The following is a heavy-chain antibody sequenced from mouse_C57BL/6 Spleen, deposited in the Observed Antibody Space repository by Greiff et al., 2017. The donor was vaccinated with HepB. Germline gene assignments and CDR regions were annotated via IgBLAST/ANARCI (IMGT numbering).Heavy chain of an antibody. V-gene: IGHV1-64*01. CDR1: GYTFTSYW. CDR2: IHPNSGST. CDR3: ARRGRYAMDY. J-gene: IGHJ4*01. Sequence: QVQLQQSGAELVKPGASVKLSCKASGYTFTSYWMHWVKQRPGQGLEWIGMIHPNSGSTNYNEKFKSKATLTVDKSSSTAYMQLSSLTSEDSAVYYCARRGRYAMDYWGQGTSVTVSS.